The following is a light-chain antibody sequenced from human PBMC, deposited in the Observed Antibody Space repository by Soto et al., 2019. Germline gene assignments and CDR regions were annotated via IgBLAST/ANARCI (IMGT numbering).Light chain of an antibody. CDR3: QQSYSTPWT. CDR2: AAS. V-gene: IGKV1-39*01. Sequence: DIQMTQSPSSLSASVGDRVTITCRASQSISSYLNWYQQKPGKAPKLLIYAASSLQSGVPPRFSGSGSGTYFTLTISSLQPEDFATYYCQQSYSTPWTFGQGTKVEIK. J-gene: IGKJ1*01. CDR1: QSISSY.